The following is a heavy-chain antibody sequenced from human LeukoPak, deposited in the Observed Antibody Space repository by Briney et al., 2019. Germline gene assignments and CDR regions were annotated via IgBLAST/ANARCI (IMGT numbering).Heavy chain of an antibody. CDR3: ARTYNWNDVY. CDR1: GYTFTSYY. V-gene: IGHV1-46*01. Sequence: ASVKVSCKASGYTFTSYYLHWVRQAPGQGLEWMGIINPSGGSTSYAQKFQGRVTMTRDTSISTAYMELSRLRSDDTAVYYCARTYNWNDVYWGQGTLVTVSS. D-gene: IGHD1-1*01. CDR2: INPSGGST. J-gene: IGHJ4*02.